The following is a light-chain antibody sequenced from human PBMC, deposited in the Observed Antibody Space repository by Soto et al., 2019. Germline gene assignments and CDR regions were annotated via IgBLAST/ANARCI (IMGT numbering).Light chain of an antibody. CDR1: QGISNY. CDR2: AAS. V-gene: IGKV1-27*01. CDR3: QKYLSALWT. J-gene: IGKJ1*01. Sequence: DIHRTHSPASLSASRGDIVTITFRASQGISNYLAWYQQKPGKVPKLLIYAASTLQSGVPSRFSGSGSGTDFTLTISSLQPEDVATYYCQKYLSALWTFGQGTKVDIK.